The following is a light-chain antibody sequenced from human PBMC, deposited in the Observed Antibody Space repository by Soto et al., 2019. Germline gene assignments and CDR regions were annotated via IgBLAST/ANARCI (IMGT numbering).Light chain of an antibody. Sequence: QSALTQPPSASGSPGQAVTISCTGTGSDVGDYNYVSWYQQHPGKAPKLMIYEVSKRPSGVPDRFSGSKSGNTASLTVSGLQAEDEADYYCSSYAVSNSLVFGGGTKVTVL. CDR2: EVS. CDR1: GSDVGDYNY. J-gene: IGLJ2*01. CDR3: SSYAVSNSLV. V-gene: IGLV2-8*01.